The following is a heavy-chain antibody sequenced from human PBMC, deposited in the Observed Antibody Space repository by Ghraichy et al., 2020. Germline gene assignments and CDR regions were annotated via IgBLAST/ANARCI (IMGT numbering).Heavy chain of an antibody. V-gene: IGHV3-33*01. J-gene: IGHJ4*02. CDR2: IWYDGSNK. CDR3: ARDSSHVSTVTHLLFDY. Sequence: GGSLRLSCAASGFTFSSYAMHWVRQALGKGLEWVAVIWYDGSNKYYTDSVKGRFTISRDNSKNTLYLQMNTLRAEDTAVYYCARDSSHVSTVTHLLFDYWGQGTLVTVSS. CDR1: GFTFSSYA. D-gene: IGHD4-17*01.